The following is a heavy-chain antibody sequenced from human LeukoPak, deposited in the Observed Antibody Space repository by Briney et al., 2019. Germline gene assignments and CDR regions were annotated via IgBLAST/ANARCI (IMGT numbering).Heavy chain of an antibody. CDR3: ARDCFGFFNWFDP. J-gene: IGHJ5*02. CDR2: INPNSGGT. D-gene: IGHD3-3*01. V-gene: IGHV1-2*02. Sequence: ASVKVSCKASGGTFSSYAISWVRQAPGQGLEWMGWINPNSGGTNYAQKFQGRVTMTRDTSISTAYMELSRLRSDDTAVYYCARDCFGFFNWFDPWGQGTLVTVSS. CDR1: GGTFSSYA.